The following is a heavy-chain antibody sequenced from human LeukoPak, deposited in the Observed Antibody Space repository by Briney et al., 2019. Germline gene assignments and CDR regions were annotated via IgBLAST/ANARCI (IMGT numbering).Heavy chain of an antibody. CDR2: ISSRGDST. Sequence: GGSLRLSCAASGFTPTNYAMSWVRQVPGGGLECVSTISSRGDSTYDADSVKGRFTISRDNSKTSLYLQMNSVRAEDTAVYYCAKGPRPDITVAHTVEKWGQGTLVTVSS. CDR3: AKGPRPDITVAHTVEK. J-gene: IGHJ4*02. CDR1: GFTPTNYA. V-gene: IGHV3-23*01. D-gene: IGHD6-19*01.